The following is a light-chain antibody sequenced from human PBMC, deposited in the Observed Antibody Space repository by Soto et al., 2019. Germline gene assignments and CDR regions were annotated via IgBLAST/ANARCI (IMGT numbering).Light chain of an antibody. CDR1: QSVSSSY. J-gene: IGKJ5*01. CDR2: GAS. Sequence: EIVLTQSPGTLSLSPGERATLSCRASQSVSSSYFAWYQQKPGQAPRLLIYGASSRATGIPDRFSSSGSGTDFTLTISRLEPEDFAVYYCQQYGSSITFGQGTRLEIK. V-gene: IGKV3-20*01. CDR3: QQYGSSIT.